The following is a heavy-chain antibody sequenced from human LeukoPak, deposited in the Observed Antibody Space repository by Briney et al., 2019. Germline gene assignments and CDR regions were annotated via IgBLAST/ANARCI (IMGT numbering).Heavy chain of an antibody. CDR2: MSPHTGNT. V-gene: IGHV1-18*01. J-gene: IGHJ4*02. CDR3: ARGGYYGSGSFPDY. D-gene: IGHD3-10*01. Sequence: ASVKVSCKASGYVFTSFGINWVRQAPGQGLGWMGWMSPHTGNTQYTQKLQGRLTMTTDTSTSTAYMDLRSLISDDTAVYFCARGGYYGSGSFPDYWGQGTLVTVSS. CDR1: GYVFTSFG.